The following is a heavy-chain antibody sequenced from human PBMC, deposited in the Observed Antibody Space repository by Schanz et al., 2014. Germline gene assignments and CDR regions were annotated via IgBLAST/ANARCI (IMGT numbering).Heavy chain of an antibody. CDR2: INHSANT. CDR1: GFTFSKYG. CDR3: ARRHHFRSGPYYYYYMDV. Sequence: QVQLVESGGGVVQPGRSLRLSCAASGFTFSKYGVHWVRQSPDKGLEWIGEINHSANTTYNPSLKSRVTISVDSSKNQFSLMLNSVTAADTAVYYCARRHHFRSGPYYYYYMDVWGKGTTVTVSS. D-gene: IGHD3-3*02. V-gene: IGHV4-34*01. J-gene: IGHJ6*03.